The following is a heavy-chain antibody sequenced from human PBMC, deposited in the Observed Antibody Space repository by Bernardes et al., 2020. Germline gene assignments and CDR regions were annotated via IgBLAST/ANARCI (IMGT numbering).Heavy chain of an antibody. D-gene: IGHD3-10*01. CDR1: GFSLSNARMG. J-gene: IGHJ4*02. Sequence: SGPTLVKPTETLTLTCTVSGFSLSNARMGVSWIRQPPGKALEWLAHIFSNDEKSYSTSLRSRLTISKDTSKSQVVLTMTNVDPVDTATYYCARNLVWFGEGTYDYWGQGTLVTVSS. CDR2: IFSNDEK. CDR3: ARNLVWFGEGTYDY. V-gene: IGHV2-26*01.